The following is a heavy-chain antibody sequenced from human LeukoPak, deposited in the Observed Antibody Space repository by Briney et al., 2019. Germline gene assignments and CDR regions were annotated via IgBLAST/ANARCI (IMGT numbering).Heavy chain of an antibody. CDR1: GFTFSTYS. CDR3: AREELAAAGTVDY. V-gene: IGHV3-21*01. Sequence: GGSLRLSCAASGFTFSTYSMNWVRQAPGKGLEWVSSISSSSSYIYYADSVKGRFTISRDNAKNSLYLQMNSLRAEDTAVYYCAREELAAAGTVDYWGQGTLVTVSS. J-gene: IGHJ4*02. D-gene: IGHD6-13*01. CDR2: ISSSSSYI.